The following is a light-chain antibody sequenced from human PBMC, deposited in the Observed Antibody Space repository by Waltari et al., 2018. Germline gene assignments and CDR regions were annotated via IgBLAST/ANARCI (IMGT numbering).Light chain of an antibody. CDR3: QQYLQWPPAIT. V-gene: IGKV3-15*01. CDR1: QNIDTR. J-gene: IGKJ5*01. Sequence: ILLTQSPATLSVSPGERATLSCRASQNIDTRLDWYQHKPGQAPRLLIYGASTRAADIPARFSGIGFGTDFSLTINSLQSEDFAVYYCQQYLQWPPAITFGPGTRLDFK. CDR2: GAS.